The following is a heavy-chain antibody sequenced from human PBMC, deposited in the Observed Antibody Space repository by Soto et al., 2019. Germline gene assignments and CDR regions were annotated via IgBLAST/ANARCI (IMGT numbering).Heavy chain of an antibody. CDR3: ARALEYYPDGSGQIRYFQH. CDR2: IYHSGNT. V-gene: IGHV4-4*02. Sequence: QVQLQESGPGLVKPSGTLSLTCAVSGASISSTYWWSWVRQPPRKGLEWIGEIYHSGNTDYNPSLKSRVTISVDKSKNQFSLRLTSVTAADTAVYYCARALEYYPDGSGQIRYFQHWGQGTLVTVSS. CDR1: GASISSTYW. J-gene: IGHJ1*01. D-gene: IGHD3-22*01.